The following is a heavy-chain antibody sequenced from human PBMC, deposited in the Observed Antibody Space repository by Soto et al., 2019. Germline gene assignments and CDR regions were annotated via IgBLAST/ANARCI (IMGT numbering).Heavy chain of an antibody. Sequence: QITLKESGPTLVKPTQTLTLTCTFSGFSLSTSGVGVGWIRQPPGKALEGLVIIYWDDDKRYSASLRGRLTITKDTSKNQLVLTMTNVDPEDTATYFCAHRRIGVSQWNYGDFDYWGQGTLVTVSS. CDR1: GFSLSTSGVG. D-gene: IGHD1-7*01. V-gene: IGHV2-5*02. CDR2: IYWDDDK. J-gene: IGHJ4*02. CDR3: AHRRIGVSQWNYGDFDY.